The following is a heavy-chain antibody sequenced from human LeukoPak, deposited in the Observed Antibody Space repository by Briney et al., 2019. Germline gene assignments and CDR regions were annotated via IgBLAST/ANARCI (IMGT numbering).Heavy chain of an antibody. V-gene: IGHV3-53*01. D-gene: IGHD3-10*01. CDR1: GFTVSSNY. CDR2: IYSGGST. J-gene: IGHJ4*02. Sequence: GGSLRLSCAASGFTVSSNYMSWVRQAPGKGLKWVSVIYSGGSTYYADSVKGRFTISRDNSKNTLYLQMNSLRAEDTAVYYCARASGIYGSGSSPFDYWGQGTLVTVSS. CDR3: ARASGIYGSGSSPFDY.